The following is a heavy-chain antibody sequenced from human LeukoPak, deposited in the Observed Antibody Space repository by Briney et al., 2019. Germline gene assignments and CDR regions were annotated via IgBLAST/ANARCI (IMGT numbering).Heavy chain of an antibody. V-gene: IGHV4-34*01. CDR2: INHSGST. D-gene: IGHD6-13*01. Sequence: SETLSLTCAVYGGSFSGYYWSWIRQPPGRGLEWIGEINHSGSTNYNPSLKSRVTISVDTSKNQFSLKLSSVTAADTAVYYCARRGAAALGLWGQGTLVTVSS. J-gene: IGHJ4*02. CDR1: GGSFSGYY. CDR3: ARRGAAALGL.